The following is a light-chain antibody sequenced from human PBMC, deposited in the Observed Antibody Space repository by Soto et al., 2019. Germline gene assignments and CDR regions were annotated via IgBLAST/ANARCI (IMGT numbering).Light chain of an antibody. Sequence: ETVMTQSPATLSVSPGERVTLSCRASQSVRSNFAWYQQKPGQAPRLLIYDASTRATGIPARFSGSGSGTEFTLTISSLQSEDSAVYYCQQYNNWPPITFGQGTRLEIK. CDR1: QSVRSN. V-gene: IGKV3-15*01. J-gene: IGKJ5*01. CDR2: DAS. CDR3: QQYNNWPPIT.